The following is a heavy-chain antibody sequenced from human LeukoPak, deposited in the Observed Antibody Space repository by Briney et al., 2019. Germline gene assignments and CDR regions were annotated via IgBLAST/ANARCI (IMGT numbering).Heavy chain of an antibody. CDR1: GFTFSSHW. Sequence: GGSLRLSCAASGFTFSSHWMHWVRQAPGNGLVWVARIYSDGSITSYADSVKGRLTVYRDNAKNNLYLQMNSLRGDYTAVYYCARDRTTVTVFDYWGQGTLVTVSS. J-gene: IGHJ4*02. D-gene: IGHD4-17*01. CDR2: IYSDGSIT. CDR3: ARDRTTVTVFDY. V-gene: IGHV3-74*01.